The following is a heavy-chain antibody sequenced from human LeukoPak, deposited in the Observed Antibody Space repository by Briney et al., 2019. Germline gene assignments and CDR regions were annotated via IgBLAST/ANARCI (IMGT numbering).Heavy chain of an antibody. J-gene: IGHJ4*02. D-gene: IGHD6-19*01. Sequence: GASVKVSCKASGYSFTDYYIHWVRQAPGQGPEWMGWVNPSGGATKYAQKFQDRVTMTRDTSISTAYLELSGQTSDDTAVYYCATYTSAIQYFLYWGLGTLVTVSS. CDR2: VNPSGGAT. V-gene: IGHV1-2*02. CDR3: ATYTSAIQYFLY. CDR1: GYSFTDYY.